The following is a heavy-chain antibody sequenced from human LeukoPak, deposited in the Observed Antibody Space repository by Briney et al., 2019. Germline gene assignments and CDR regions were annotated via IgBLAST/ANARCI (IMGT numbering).Heavy chain of an antibody. CDR3: ARARGYMGAFDI. V-gene: IGHV4-34*01. CDR2: MNQRGSM. Sequence: SSETLSLTCDVYGASFTGYYWSWIRQSPGKGLEWIGEMNQRGSMNYNPSLKSRVTISVDTSKNQFSLKLSSVTAADTAVYYCARARGYMGAFDIWGQGTMVTVSS. D-gene: IGHD5-24*01. J-gene: IGHJ3*02. CDR1: GASFTGYY.